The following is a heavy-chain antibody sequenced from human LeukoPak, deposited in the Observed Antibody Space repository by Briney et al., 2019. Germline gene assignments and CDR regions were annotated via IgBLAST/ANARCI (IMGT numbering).Heavy chain of an antibody. CDR3: AREGGDGYNYFDY. D-gene: IGHD5-24*01. J-gene: IGHJ4*02. Sequence: ASVKVSCKASGYTFTGYYMHWVRQAPGQGLEWMGWINLNSGGTNYALKFQGRVTITRDTSISTAYMELSRLRSDDTAVYYCAREGGDGYNYFDYWGQGTLVTVSS. V-gene: IGHV1-2*02. CDR2: INLNSGGT. CDR1: GYTFTGYY.